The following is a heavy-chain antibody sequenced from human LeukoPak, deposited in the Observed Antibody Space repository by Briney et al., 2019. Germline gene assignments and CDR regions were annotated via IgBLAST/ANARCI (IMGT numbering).Heavy chain of an antibody. CDR2: IRFDGSSN. Sequence: GGSLRLSCAASGFTFNTNGMHWVRQAPGKGMEWVAFIRFDGSSNYYADSVKGRFTISRDNSKNTLYLQMNGLRAEDTAVYYCAKGDDYGSNTRLPKFNWFDPWGQGTLVTVSS. CDR1: GFTFNTNG. CDR3: AKGDDYGSNTRLPKFNWFDP. D-gene: IGHD4-17*01. V-gene: IGHV3-30*02. J-gene: IGHJ5*02.